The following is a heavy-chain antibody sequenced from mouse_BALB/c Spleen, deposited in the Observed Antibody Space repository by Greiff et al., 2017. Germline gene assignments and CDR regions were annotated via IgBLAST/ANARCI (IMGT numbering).Heavy chain of an antibody. CDR2: IYPSDSYT. V-gene: IGHV1-69*02. D-gene: IGHD1-1*01. J-gene: IGHJ1*01. Sequence: QVQLQQPGAELVRPGASVKLSCKASGYTFTSYWINWVKQRPGQGLEWIGNIYPSDSYTNYNQKFKDKATLTVDKSSSTAYMQLSSPTSEDSAVYYCTRDYGSSYVRYFDVWGAGTTVTVSS. CDR3: TRDYGSSYVRYFDV. CDR1: GYTFTSYW.